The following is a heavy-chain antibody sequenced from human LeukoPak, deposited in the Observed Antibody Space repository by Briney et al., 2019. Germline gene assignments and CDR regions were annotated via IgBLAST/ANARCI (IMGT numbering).Heavy chain of an antibody. D-gene: IGHD1-1*01. V-gene: IGHV4-61*10. CDR3: ATAGARRRDAFDI. J-gene: IGHJ3*02. Sequence: SETLSLTCTVSGGSISSGIYYWSWIRQPAGKGLEWIGYIFYSGTTNSNPSLRSRVTISIDTSKNQFSLKVSSVTAADTAVYYCATAGARRRDAFDIWGQGTMVTVSS. CDR2: IFYSGTT. CDR1: GGSISSGIYY.